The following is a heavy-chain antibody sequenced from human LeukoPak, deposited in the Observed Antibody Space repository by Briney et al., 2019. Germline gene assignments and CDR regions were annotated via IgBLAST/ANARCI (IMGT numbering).Heavy chain of an antibody. CDR3: ARDRCSGGSCYEGNWFDP. CDR2: IWYDGSTK. Sequence: GGSLRLSCGASGFTFSNSWMTWVRQAPGKGLEWVAVIWYDGSTKYYADSVKGRFTISRDNSKNTLYLQMNSLRAEDTAVYYCARDRCSGGSCYEGNWFDPWGQGTLVTVSS. J-gene: IGHJ5*02. D-gene: IGHD2-15*01. V-gene: IGHV3-33*08. CDR1: GFTFSNSW.